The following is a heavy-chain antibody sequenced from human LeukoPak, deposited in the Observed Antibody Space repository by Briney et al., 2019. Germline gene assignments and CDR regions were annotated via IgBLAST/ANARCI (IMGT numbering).Heavy chain of an antibody. J-gene: IGHJ4*02. D-gene: IGHD1-26*01. Sequence: VANLKQDGSEKYYVDSGKGRFTISRENAKNSLFLQMNSLRAEDTAVYYCARSGKWEPYDYWGQGTLVTVSS. CDR3: ARSGKWEPYDY. V-gene: IGHV3-7*01. CDR2: LKQDGSEK.